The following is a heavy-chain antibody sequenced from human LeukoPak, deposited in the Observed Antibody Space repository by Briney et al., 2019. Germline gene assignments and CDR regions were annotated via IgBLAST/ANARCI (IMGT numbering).Heavy chain of an antibody. Sequence: GGSLRLSCAASGFTFSNYWMSWVRQAPGKGLEWVANINQEVSEKYYVDSVKGRFTISRDNAKNSVYLQMNSLRAGDTAVYYCARDKSYGDSEDYWGQGTLVTVSS. J-gene: IGHJ4*02. D-gene: IGHD4-17*01. V-gene: IGHV3-7*05. CDR3: ARDKSYGDSEDY. CDR2: INQEVSEK. CDR1: GFTFSNYW.